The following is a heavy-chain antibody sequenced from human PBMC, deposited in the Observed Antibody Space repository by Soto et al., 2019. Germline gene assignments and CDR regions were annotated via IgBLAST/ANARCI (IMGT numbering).Heavy chain of an antibody. D-gene: IGHD3-3*01. CDR2: IRSKAYGGTT. V-gene: IGHV3-49*04. CDR1: GFTFGDYA. Sequence: PGGSLRLSCTASGFTFGDYAMSWVRQAPGKGLEWVGFIRSKAYGGTTEYAASVKGRFTISRDDSKSIAYLQMNSLKTEDTAVYYCTKPPTTIFGVPKWFDPWGQGTLVTVSS. CDR3: TKPPTTIFGVPKWFDP. J-gene: IGHJ5*02.